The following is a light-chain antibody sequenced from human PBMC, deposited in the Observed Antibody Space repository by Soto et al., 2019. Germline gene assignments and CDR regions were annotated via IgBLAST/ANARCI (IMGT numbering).Light chain of an antibody. CDR3: QQYNNWPPIT. CDR1: QSVSGN. J-gene: IGKJ5*01. Sequence: EIVMTQSPATLSVSPGERATLSCRASQSVSGNLAWYQQIPGQAPSLLIYCASTSATGIPARFSGSGSGTELSLLIISLQSEDFSVYYCQQYNNWPPITFGQGTRLEIK. V-gene: IGKV3-15*01. CDR2: CAS.